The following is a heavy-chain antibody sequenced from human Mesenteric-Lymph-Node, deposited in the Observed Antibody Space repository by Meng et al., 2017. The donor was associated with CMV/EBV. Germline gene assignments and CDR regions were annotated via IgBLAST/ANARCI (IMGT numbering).Heavy chain of an antibody. CDR3: AHSPLDDYKPPYNWFDP. CDR1: FSLSPSGVG. V-gene: IGHV2-5*01. CDR2: IYWNDDK. D-gene: IGHD5-24*01. J-gene: IGHJ5*02. Sequence: FSLSPSGVGVGWIRQPPGKALEWLALIYWNDDKRYSPSLKSRLTITKDTSKNQVVLTITNMDPVDTATYYCAHSPLDDYKPPYNWFDPWGQGTLVTVSS.